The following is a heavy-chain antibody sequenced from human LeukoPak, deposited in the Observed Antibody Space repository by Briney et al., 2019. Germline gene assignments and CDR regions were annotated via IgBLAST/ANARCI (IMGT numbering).Heavy chain of an antibody. Sequence: PGGSLRLSCAASGFTFSSYWMSWVRQAPGKGLEWVANIKQDGSEKYYVDSVKGRFTISRDNSKNTLYLQMNSLRAEDTAVYYCAKDGFDSSGYSDYWGQGTLVTVSS. CDR1: GFTFSSYW. CDR2: IKQDGSEK. V-gene: IGHV3-7*03. J-gene: IGHJ4*02. CDR3: AKDGFDSSGYSDY. D-gene: IGHD3-22*01.